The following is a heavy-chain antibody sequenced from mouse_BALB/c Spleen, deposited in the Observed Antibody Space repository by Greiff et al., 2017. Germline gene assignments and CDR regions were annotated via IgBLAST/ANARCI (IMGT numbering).Heavy chain of an antibody. D-gene: IGHD1-1*01. J-gene: IGHJ1*01. CDR1: GFTFSSYA. V-gene: IGHV5-6-5*01. CDR2: ISSGGST. CDR3: ARDYYGSRDWYFDV. Sequence: DVMLVESGGGLVKPGGSLKLSCAASGFTFSSYAMSWVRQTPEKRLEWVASISSGGSTYYPDSVKGRFTISRDNARNILYLQMSSLRSEDTAMYYCARDYYGSRDWYFDVWGAGTTVTVSS.